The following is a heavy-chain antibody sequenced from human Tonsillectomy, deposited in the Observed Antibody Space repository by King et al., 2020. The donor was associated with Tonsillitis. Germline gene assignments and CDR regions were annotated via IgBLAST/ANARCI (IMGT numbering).Heavy chain of an antibody. J-gene: IGHJ6*02. D-gene: IGHD6-6*01. V-gene: IGHV1-18*01. Sequence: VQLVQSGAEVKKPGASVKVSCKASGYTFTSYGISWVRQAPGQGLEWMGWISAYNGNTNYAQKLQGRVTMTTDTSTSTAYMELRSLRSDDTAVYYCARAMTPVAARRVTYYYYGMDVWGQGTTVTVSS. CDR2: ISAYNGNT. CDR3: ARAMTPVAARRVTYYYYGMDV. CDR1: GYTFTSYG.